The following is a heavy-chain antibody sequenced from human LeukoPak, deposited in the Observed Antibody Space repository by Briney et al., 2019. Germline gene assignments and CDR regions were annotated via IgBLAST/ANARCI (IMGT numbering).Heavy chain of an antibody. D-gene: IGHD3-3*01. Sequence: SETLSLTCIVSGGSIGSHYWSWIRQPPGKGLEWIGYIYYSGSTNYNPSLKSRVTISVDTSKNQFSLKLSSVTAADTAVYYCARVAKYYDFWSGYNYYYYMDVWGKGTTVTVSS. V-gene: IGHV4-59*11. CDR3: ARVAKYYDFWSGYNYYYYMDV. J-gene: IGHJ6*03. CDR1: GGSIGSHY. CDR2: IYYSGST.